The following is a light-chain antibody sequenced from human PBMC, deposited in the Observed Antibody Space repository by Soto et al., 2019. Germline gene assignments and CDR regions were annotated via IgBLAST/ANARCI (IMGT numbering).Light chain of an antibody. CDR2: SAS. CDR3: QQYNNWPRYT. CDR1: HRVSGS. Sequence: EIELTKSPGPLSVSPGERAPPSSRAPHRVSGSLAWYQQKPGRPPRLLTHSASTRATGIPARFSGSGSGTDFTLTISSLQSEDFAVYYCQQYNNWPRYTFGQGTRLEIK. V-gene: IGKV3-15*01. J-gene: IGKJ2*01.